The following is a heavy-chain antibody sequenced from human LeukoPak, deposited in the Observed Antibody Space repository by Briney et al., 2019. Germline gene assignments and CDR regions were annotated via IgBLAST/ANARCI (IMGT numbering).Heavy chain of an antibody. Sequence: SETLSLTCAVYGGSFSGYYWSWIRQPPGKGLEWIGEINHSGSTNYNPSLKSRVTISVDTSKNQFSLKLSSVTAADTAVYYCARRRIPIGTDFDYWGQGTLVTVSS. D-gene: IGHD1-1*01. CDR3: ARRRIPIGTDFDY. CDR2: INHSGST. CDR1: GGSFSGYY. V-gene: IGHV4-34*01. J-gene: IGHJ4*02.